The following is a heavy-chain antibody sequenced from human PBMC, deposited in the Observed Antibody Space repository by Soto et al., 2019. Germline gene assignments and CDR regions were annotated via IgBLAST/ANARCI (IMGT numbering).Heavy chain of an antibody. D-gene: IGHD6-13*01. CDR1: GFTFSSYA. CDR2: ISGSGGST. V-gene: IGHV3-23*01. J-gene: IGHJ6*02. CDR3: AKGTRHSSSWYDSARDYYYCGMDV. Sequence: EVQLLESGGGLVQPGGSLRLSCAASGFTFSSYAMSWVRQAPGKGLEWVSAISGSGGSTYYADSVKGRFTISRDNSKNTLXXQXNTXRAEDTAVYYCAKGTRHSSSWYDSARDYYYCGMDVWGRGTTVTVSS.